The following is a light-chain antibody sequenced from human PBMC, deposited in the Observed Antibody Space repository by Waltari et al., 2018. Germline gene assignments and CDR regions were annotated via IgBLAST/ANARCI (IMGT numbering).Light chain of an antibody. Sequence: EMVLTQSPGTLSLSPGERATLSCRASQSVSSSSLAWYQQKPGQAPRLLIYGGSRRATGIPGRFGGSGSGTGFTLTISRLEPEDFAVYYCQQDGSSPLTFGQGTRLEIK. CDR3: QQDGSSPLT. V-gene: IGKV3-20*01. J-gene: IGKJ5*01. CDR2: GGS. CDR1: QSVSSSS.